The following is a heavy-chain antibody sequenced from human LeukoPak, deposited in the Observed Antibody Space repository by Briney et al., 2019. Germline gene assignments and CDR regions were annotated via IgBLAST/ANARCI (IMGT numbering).Heavy chain of an antibody. CDR1: GGSISSGDYY. CDR3: ARDQDYGDYWGPYFDY. V-gene: IGHV4-39*07. CDR2: INHSGST. J-gene: IGHJ4*02. D-gene: IGHD4-17*01. Sequence: SETLSLTCTVSGGSISSGDYYWSWIRQPPGKGLEWIGEINHSGSTNYNPSLKSRVTISADTSKNQFSLKLSSVTAADTAVYYCARDQDYGDYWGPYFDYWGQGTLVTVSS.